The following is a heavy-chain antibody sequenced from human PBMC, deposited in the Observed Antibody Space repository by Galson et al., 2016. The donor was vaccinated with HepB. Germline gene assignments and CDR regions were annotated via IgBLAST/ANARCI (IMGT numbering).Heavy chain of an antibody. J-gene: IGHJ4*02. CDR2: IHPIGGST. CDR3: ARSSHLTSYCGGDCYVVPLDY. Sequence: SVKVSCKASGYTFTSYYISWVRQAPGQGLEWMGIIHPIGGSTIYAQKLQGRVTMTRDTSTSPVKMERSSLRSEETAVYYGARSSHLTSYCGGDCYVVPLDYWGQGTLVTVSS. V-gene: IGHV1-46*01. D-gene: IGHD2-21*02. CDR1: GYTFTSYY.